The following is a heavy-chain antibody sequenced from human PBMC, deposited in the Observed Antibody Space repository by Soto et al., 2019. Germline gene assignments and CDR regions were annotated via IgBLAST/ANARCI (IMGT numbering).Heavy chain of an antibody. D-gene: IGHD5-12*01. J-gene: IGHJ4*02. CDR1: GYAFTSYY. CDR2: INPSGGST. V-gene: IGHV1-46*01. Sequence: QVQLVQSGAEVKKPGASVKVSCKASGYAFTSYYMHWVRQAPGQGLEWMGIINPSGGSTTYAQKFQGRVTMTRDTPTSTVYMELSSLRSEDTAVYYCAREDGYKGGAHDYWGQGTLVTVSS. CDR3: AREDGYKGGAHDY.